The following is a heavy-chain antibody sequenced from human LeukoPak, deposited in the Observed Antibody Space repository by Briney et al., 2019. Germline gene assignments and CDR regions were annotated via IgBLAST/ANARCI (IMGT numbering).Heavy chain of an antibody. CDR2: INHSGST. D-gene: IGHD3-3*01. Sequence: TSETLSLTCTVSGGSISSSGSYWSWIRQPPGKGLEWIGEINHSGSTNYNPSLKSRVTISVDTSKNQFSLKLSSVTAADTAVYYCATRSGVGWFDPWGQGTLVTVSS. CDR1: GGSISSSGSY. V-gene: IGHV4-39*07. J-gene: IGHJ5*02. CDR3: ATRSGVGWFDP.